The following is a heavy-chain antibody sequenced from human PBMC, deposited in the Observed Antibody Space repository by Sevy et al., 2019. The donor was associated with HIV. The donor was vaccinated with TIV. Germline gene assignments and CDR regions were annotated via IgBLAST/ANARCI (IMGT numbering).Heavy chain of an antibody. CDR3: AREYSGYDLGDY. CDR2: ISSISNYI. V-gene: IGHV3-21*01. J-gene: IGHJ4*02. CDR1: GFTFSSSS. Sequence: GGSLRLSCAASGFTFSSSSMNWVRQAPGKGLEWVSSISSISNYIYYADSVKGRFTISRDNAKNSLYLQMNSLRAEDTAVYYCAREYSGYDLGDYWGQGTLVTVSS. D-gene: IGHD5-12*01.